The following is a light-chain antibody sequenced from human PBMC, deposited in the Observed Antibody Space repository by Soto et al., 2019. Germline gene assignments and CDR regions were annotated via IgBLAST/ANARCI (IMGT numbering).Light chain of an antibody. J-gene: IGKJ1*01. CDR2: DAS. CDR3: QQANDWPPT. CDR1: QSVRSSY. V-gene: IGKV3-15*01. Sequence: EIVLTQSPGTLSLSPGERGTLSCRASQSVRSSYLAWYQHKPGQAPRLLIFDASTRATGIPARFSGSGSGTEFTLTISSLQSEDFAVYYCQQANDWPPTFGQGTRV.